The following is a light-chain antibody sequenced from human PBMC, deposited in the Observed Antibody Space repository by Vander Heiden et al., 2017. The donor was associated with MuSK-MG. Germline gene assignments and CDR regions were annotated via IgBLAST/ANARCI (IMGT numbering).Light chain of an antibody. J-gene: IGLJ2*01. CDR3: VLYMGSGMV. CDR2: STN. V-gene: IGLV8-61*01. CDR1: SGSVSTSYY. Sequence: QTVVTQAPSFSVSPGGTVTLTCGLSSGSVSTSYYPSWYQPTPGQAPRTLIYSTNTRSSGVPDRFSGSILGNKAALTITGAQADDESDYCCVLYMGSGMVFGGGTKLTVL.